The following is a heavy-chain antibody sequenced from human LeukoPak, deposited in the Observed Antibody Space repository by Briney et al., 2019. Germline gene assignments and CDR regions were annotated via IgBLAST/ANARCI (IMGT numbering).Heavy chain of an antibody. D-gene: IGHD2-15*01. J-gene: IGHJ4*02. V-gene: IGHV3-21*01. Sequence: KTGGSLRLSCAASGFTFNRYTMNWVRQAPGQGLEWVSSITRSSSYIYYADSVKGRFTISRDNAHHSPYLQMNSLRAEDTAVYYCARGCSGGSGYDYWGQGTLVTVSS. CDR1: GFTFNRYT. CDR2: ITRSSSYI. CDR3: ARGCSGGSGYDY.